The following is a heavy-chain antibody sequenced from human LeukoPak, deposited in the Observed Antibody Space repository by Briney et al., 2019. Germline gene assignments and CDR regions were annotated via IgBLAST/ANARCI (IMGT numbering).Heavy chain of an antibody. CDR1: GFTVTYTY. J-gene: IGHJ4*02. V-gene: IGHV3-74*03. CDR3: AREGRVSGYDFDC. CDR2: INSDGSSI. D-gene: IGHD5-12*01. Sequence: GGSLRLSCAASGFTVTYTYMSWVRQTPGKGLEWVSRINSDGSSITYADSVKGRFTISRDNAKNTLYLQMNSLRVEDTAVYYCAREGRVSGYDFDCWGQGTLVTVSS.